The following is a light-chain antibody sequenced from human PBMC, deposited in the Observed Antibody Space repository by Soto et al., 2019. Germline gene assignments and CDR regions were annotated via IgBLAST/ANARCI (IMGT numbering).Light chain of an antibody. CDR2: GAS. V-gene: IGKV3-15*01. Sequence: EVVMTQSPATLSASPGERTTLSCWASETVATNLAWYQQKPGQAPRLLISGASTRAAGISDRFRGSGSGTEFTLTISSLRSEYSGIYYCQQYFEWPTITFGQGTKVEI. CDR3: QQYFEWPTIT. CDR1: ETVATN. J-gene: IGKJ1*01.